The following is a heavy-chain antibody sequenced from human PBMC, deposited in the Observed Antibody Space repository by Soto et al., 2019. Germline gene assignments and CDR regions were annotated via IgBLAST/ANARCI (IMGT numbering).Heavy chain of an antibody. CDR3: ARVHSNWFGP. J-gene: IGHJ5*02. CDR1: GGSFSGYY. CDR2: INHSGST. V-gene: IGHV4-34*01. D-gene: IGHD1-26*01. Sequence: SETLSLTCVVYGGSFSGYYWSWIRQPPGKGLEWIGEINHSGSTNYNPSLKSRVTISVDTSKNQFSLKLSSVTAADTAVYYCARVHSNWFGPLSEGTLCIVSS.